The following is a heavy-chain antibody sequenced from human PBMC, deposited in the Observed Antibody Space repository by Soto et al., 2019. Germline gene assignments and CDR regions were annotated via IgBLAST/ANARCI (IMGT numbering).Heavy chain of an antibody. V-gene: IGHV4-59*01. J-gene: IGHJ3*02. CDR2: IYYSGST. CDR1: GGSISSYY. Sequence: QVPLQESGPGLVKPSETLSLTCTVSGGSISSYYWSWIRQPPGKGLEWIGYIYYSGSTNYNPSLKSRVTISVDTSKNQFSLKLSSVTAADTAVYYCARGYSYGYGRDAFDIWGQGTMVTVSS. D-gene: IGHD5-18*01. CDR3: ARGYSYGYGRDAFDI.